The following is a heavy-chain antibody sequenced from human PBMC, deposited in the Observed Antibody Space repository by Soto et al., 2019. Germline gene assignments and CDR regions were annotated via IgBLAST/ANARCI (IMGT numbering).Heavy chain of an antibody. CDR2: IYPGDSDT. Sequence: PGESLKISCKGSGYSFTSYWIGWVRQMPGKGLEWMGIIYPGDSDTRYSPSFQGQVTISADKSISTAYLQWSSLKASDTAMYYCARILRYFDWFYAFDIWGQGTMVTVSS. D-gene: IGHD3-9*01. CDR1: GYSFTSYW. V-gene: IGHV5-51*01. J-gene: IGHJ3*02. CDR3: ARILRYFDWFYAFDI.